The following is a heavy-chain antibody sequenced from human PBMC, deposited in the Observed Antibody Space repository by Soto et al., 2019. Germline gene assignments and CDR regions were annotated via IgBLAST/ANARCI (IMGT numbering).Heavy chain of an antibody. CDR2: IYYSGST. J-gene: IGHJ5*02. D-gene: IGHD6-6*01. V-gene: IGHV4-31*03. CDR1: GGSISSGGYY. Sequence: QVQLQESGPGLVKPSQTLSLTCTVSGGSISSGGYYWSWIRHHPGKGLEWIGYIYYSGSTYYNPSLKSRVTISVYTSKNQFSLKLRSVTAADTAVYYCARGRYSSSSNWFDPWGQGTLVTVSS. CDR3: ARGRYSSSSNWFDP.